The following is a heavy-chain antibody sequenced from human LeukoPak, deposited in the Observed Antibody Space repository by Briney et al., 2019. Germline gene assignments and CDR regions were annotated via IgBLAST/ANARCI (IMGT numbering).Heavy chain of an antibody. CDR3: ARNRNLAAAGPVDAFDI. Sequence: SVKVSCKASGYTFTYYAISWVRQAPGQGLEWMGGIIPIFGTANYAQKFQGRVTITADESTSTAYMELSSLRSEDTAVYYCARNRNLAAAGPVDAFDIWGQGTMVTVSS. D-gene: IGHD6-13*01. J-gene: IGHJ3*02. V-gene: IGHV1-69*13. CDR2: IIPIFGTA. CDR1: GYTFTYYA.